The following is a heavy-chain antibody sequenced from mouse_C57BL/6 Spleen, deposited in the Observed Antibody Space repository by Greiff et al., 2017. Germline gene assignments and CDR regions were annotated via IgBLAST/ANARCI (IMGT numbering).Heavy chain of an antibody. Sequence: VQLQQSGAELVKPGASVKISCKASGYAFSSYWMNWVKQRPGKGLEWIGQIYPGDGDTNYNGKFKGKATLTADKSSSTAYMQLSSLTSEDSAVYFCARYAHSPYYFDYWGQGTTLTVSS. V-gene: IGHV1-80*01. D-gene: IGHD2-12*01. CDR1: GYAFSSYW. CDR2: IYPGDGDT. CDR3: ARYAHSPYYFDY. J-gene: IGHJ2*01.